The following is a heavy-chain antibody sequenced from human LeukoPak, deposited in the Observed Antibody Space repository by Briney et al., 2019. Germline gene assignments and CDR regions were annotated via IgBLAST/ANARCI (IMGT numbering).Heavy chain of an antibody. Sequence: GRSLRLSCAASGFTVSSNYMTWVRQAPGKGLEWVSVIYSGGSTYYTDSVKGRFTISRDNSRNTLYLQMNSLRAEDTAVYYCAREDGDPYSPFDYWGQGTLVTVSS. CDR1: GFTVSSNY. D-gene: IGHD7-27*01. CDR3: AREDGDPYSPFDY. V-gene: IGHV3-53*01. CDR2: IYSGGST. J-gene: IGHJ4*02.